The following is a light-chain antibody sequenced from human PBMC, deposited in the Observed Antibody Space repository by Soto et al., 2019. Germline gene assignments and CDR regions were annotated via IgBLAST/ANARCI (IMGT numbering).Light chain of an antibody. CDR3: QQYNNWPTIT. J-gene: IGKJ5*01. CDR1: QSVSSN. CDR2: GAS. Sequence: EIVITQSPATLSVSPGERATLSCRASQSVSSNLAWYQQKPGQAPRLLLYGASTRANGIPARFSGSGSGTEFTLTISSLQSEDFAVYYCQQYNNWPTITFGQGTRLEIK. V-gene: IGKV3-15*01.